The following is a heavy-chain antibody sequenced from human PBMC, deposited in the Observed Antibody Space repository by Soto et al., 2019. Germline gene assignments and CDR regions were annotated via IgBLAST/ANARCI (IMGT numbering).Heavy chain of an antibody. CDR2: IYPGDSDT. J-gene: IGHJ6*03. D-gene: IGHD4-17*01. Sequence: GQALKISCEGSGYSFTSYWIGWVRQMPGKGLEWMGIIYPGDSDTRYSPSFQGQVTISADKSISTAYLQWSSLKASDTAMYYCARLWTTLTPPRIHYYYYMDVWGKGTTVTVSS. CDR3: ARLWTTLTPPRIHYYYYMDV. V-gene: IGHV5-51*01. CDR1: GYSFTSYW.